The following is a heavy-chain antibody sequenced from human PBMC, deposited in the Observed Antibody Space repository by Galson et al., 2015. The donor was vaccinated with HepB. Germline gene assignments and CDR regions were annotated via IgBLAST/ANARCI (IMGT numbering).Heavy chain of an antibody. D-gene: IGHD2-15*01. Sequence: SLRLSCAASGFTFSSYGMHWVRQAPGKGLEWVAVIWYDGSNKYYADSVKGRFTISRDNSKNTLYLQMNSLRAEDTAVYYCARALGYCSGGSCSMDVGWFDPWGQGTLVTVSS. CDR2: IWYDGSNK. J-gene: IGHJ5*02. V-gene: IGHV3-33*01. CDR1: GFTFSSYG. CDR3: ARALGYCSGGSCSMDVGWFDP.